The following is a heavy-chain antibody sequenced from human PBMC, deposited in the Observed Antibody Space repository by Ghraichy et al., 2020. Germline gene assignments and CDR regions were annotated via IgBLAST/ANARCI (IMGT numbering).Heavy chain of an antibody. D-gene: IGHD3-3*01. V-gene: IGHV3-23*01. J-gene: IGHJ3*02. CDR1: GFTFSSYA. CDR3: AKDFWSGYSHDAFDI. Sequence: GESLNISCAASGFTFSSYAMSWVRQAPGKGLEWVSAISGSGGSTYYADSVKGRFTISRDNSKNTLYLQMNSLRAEDTAVYYCAKDFWSGYSHDAFDIWGQGTMVTVSS. CDR2: ISGSGGST.